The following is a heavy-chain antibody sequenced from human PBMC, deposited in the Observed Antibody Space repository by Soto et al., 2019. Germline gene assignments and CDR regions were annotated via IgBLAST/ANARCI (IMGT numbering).Heavy chain of an antibody. CDR1: GFTFSSYA. CDR3: AKKMIDAYYYDSSGP. J-gene: IGHJ5*02. D-gene: IGHD3-22*01. Sequence: GGSLRLSCAASGFTFSSYAMSWVRQAPGKGLEWVSAISGSGGSTYYADSVKGRFTISRDNSKNTLYLQMNSLRAEDTVVYYCAKKMIDAYYYDSSGPWGQGTLVTVSS. CDR2: ISGSGGST. V-gene: IGHV3-23*01.